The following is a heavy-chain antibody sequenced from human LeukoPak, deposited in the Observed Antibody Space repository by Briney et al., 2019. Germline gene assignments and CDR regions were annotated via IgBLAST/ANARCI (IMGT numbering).Heavy chain of an antibody. D-gene: IGHD5-12*01. V-gene: IGHV1-8*03. J-gene: IGHJ6*03. CDR1: GGTFSSYA. CDR2: MNPNSGNT. CDR3: ARDRRSGYSGYDYYYYYYMDV. Sequence: VASVKVSCKASGGTFSSYAISWVRQATGQGLEWMGWMNPNSGNTGYAQKFQGRVTITRNTSISTAYMELSSLRSEDTAVYYCARDRRSGYSGYDYYYYYYMDVWGKGTTVTVSS.